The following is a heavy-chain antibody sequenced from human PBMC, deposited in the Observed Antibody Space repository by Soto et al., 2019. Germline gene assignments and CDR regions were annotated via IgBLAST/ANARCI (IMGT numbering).Heavy chain of an antibody. D-gene: IGHD3-10*01. V-gene: IGHV3-23*01. CDR2: ISADGGRT. Sequence: DVQLLVSGGGSVQPGESLRLSCAASGFSFSTYALTWVRQGPGKGLEWVSAISADGGRTYYVDSVKGRFTISRDNSKSTLSLQMNSLRAEDTAVYYCAKTGGNVLLWFGEEDYWGQGIVVTVSS. CDR1: GFSFSTYA. J-gene: IGHJ4*02. CDR3: AKTGGNVLLWFGEEDY.